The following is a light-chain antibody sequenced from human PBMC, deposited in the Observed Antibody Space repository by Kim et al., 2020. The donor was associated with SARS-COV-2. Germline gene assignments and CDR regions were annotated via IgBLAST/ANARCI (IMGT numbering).Light chain of an antibody. Sequence: QSVLTQSPSASASLGASVKLTCTLSTGHSAYAIAWHQQQPGKGPRYLMKLNSDGSHNKGDGIPDRFSGSSSGLDRYLTISNLQSEDEADYYCQSWGTGDVFGGGTQLTVL. J-gene: IGLJ2*01. CDR2: LNSDGSH. CDR1: TGHSAYA. V-gene: IGLV4-69*01. CDR3: QSWGTGDV.